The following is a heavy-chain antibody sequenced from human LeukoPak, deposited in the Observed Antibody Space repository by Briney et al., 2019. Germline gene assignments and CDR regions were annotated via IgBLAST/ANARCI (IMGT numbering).Heavy chain of an antibody. V-gene: IGHV4-39*07. Sequence: PSETLSLTCTVSGGSVSSGSYYWSWIRQPPGKGLEWIGEINHSGSTNYNPSLKSRVTISVDTSKNQFSLKLSSVTAADTAVYYCARVDNGGYSYGLFDYWGQGTLVTVSS. D-gene: IGHD5-18*01. J-gene: IGHJ4*02. CDR1: GGSVSSGSYY. CDR2: INHSGST. CDR3: ARVDNGGYSYGLFDY.